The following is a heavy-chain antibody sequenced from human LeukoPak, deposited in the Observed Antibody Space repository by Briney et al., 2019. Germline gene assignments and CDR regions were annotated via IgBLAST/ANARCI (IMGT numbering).Heavy chain of an antibody. D-gene: IGHD3-3*01. Sequence: SETLSLTCTVSGGSISSYYWSWIRQPAGKGLEWIGRIYTSGSTNYNPSLKSRVTMSVDTSKNQFSLKLSSVTAADTAVYYCAREDTIFGVVRAIDYWGQGTLVTVSS. J-gene: IGHJ4*02. CDR2: IYTSGST. CDR3: AREDTIFGVVRAIDY. CDR1: GGSISSYY. V-gene: IGHV4-4*07.